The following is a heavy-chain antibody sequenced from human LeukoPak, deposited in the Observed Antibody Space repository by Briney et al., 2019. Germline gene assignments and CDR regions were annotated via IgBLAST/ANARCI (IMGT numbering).Heavy chain of an antibody. D-gene: IGHD1-7*01. CDR1: GFTFSSYA. CDR3: AKDLSTGTTPFDY. J-gene: IGHJ4*02. CDR2: ISGSGGST. Sequence: GGSLRLSCAASGFTFSSYAMNWVRQAPGKGLEWVSAISGSGGSTYYADSVKGRFTISRDNSKNTLYLQMSSLRAEDSAIYYCAKDLSTGTTPFDYWGQGTLVTVSS. V-gene: IGHV3-23*01.